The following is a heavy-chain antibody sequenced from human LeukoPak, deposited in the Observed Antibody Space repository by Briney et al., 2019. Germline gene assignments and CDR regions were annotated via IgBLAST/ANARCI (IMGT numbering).Heavy chain of an antibody. CDR2: IKQDGSEK. Sequence: ETLSLTCTVSGGSISSGGYYWSWIRQHPGKGLEWVANIKQDGSEKYYVDSVKGRFTISRDNAKNSLYLQMNSLRAEDTAMYYCVRNRGWLQFDNWGQGTLVTVSS. D-gene: IGHD5-24*01. V-gene: IGHV3-7*01. CDR3: VRNRGWLQFDN. CDR1: GGSISSGGYY. J-gene: IGHJ4*02.